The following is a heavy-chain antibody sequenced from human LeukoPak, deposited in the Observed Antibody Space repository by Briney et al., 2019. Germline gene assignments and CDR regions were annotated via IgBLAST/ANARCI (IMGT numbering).Heavy chain of an antibody. Sequence: SETLSLTCTVSGGSISNYWSWIRQPPGRGLGGFGIIYYRGNTNYDPSLKSRVTISIDTPNNQFSLKLSSVTAADTAVYYCATGVHGIAAAGDYYFDYWGQGTLVTVSS. CDR3: ATGVHGIAAAGDYYFDY. CDR1: GGSISNY. D-gene: IGHD6-13*01. CDR2: IYYRGNT. J-gene: IGHJ4*02. V-gene: IGHV4-59*01.